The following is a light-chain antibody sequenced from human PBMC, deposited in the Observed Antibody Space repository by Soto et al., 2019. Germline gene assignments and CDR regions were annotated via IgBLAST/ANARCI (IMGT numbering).Light chain of an antibody. J-gene: IGKJ1*01. CDR2: KAS. CDR1: ESISSW. Sequence: DIQMTQSPCTLSASVGDRVTITCRSSESISSWLAWYQQKPGKAPKLLIYKASSLESGVRSRFSGSGSATEFTLTISSLQPYDFETYYCQQYNSYWTFGQGTKVEIK. CDR3: QQYNSYWT. V-gene: IGKV1-5*03.